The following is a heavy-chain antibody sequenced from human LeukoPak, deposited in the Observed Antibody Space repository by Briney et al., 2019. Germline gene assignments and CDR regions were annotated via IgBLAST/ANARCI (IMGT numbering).Heavy chain of an antibody. D-gene: IGHD3-22*01. CDR1: GFTFSIYN. CDR2: ISSSSSTI. V-gene: IGHV3-48*04. J-gene: IGHJ4*02. Sequence: GGSLRLSCAASGFTFSIYNMNWVRQAPGKGLEWVSYISSSSSTIYYADSVKGRFTISRDNAKNSLYLQMNSLRAEDTAVYYCARDIYYDSSGYYGSVYWGQGTLVTVSS. CDR3: ARDIYYDSSGYYGSVY.